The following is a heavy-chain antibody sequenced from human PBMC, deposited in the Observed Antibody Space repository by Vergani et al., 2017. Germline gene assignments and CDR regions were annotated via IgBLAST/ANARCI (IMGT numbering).Heavy chain of an antibody. J-gene: IGHJ6*02. CDR3: ARDVVLAEWLLYRTYGMDV. CDR2: IKQDGSEK. CDR1: GFTFSSYS. V-gene: IGHV3-7*03. Sequence: EVQLVESGGGLVKPGGSLRLSCAASGFTFSSYSMNWVRQAPGKGLEWVANIKQDGSEKYYVDSVKGRFTISRDNAKNSLYLQMNSLRAEDTAVYYCARDVVLAEWLLYRTYGMDVWGQGTTVTVSS. D-gene: IGHD3-3*01.